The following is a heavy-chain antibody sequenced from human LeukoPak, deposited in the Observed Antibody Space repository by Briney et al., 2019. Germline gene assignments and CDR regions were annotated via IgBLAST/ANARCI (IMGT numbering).Heavy chain of an antibody. V-gene: IGHV4-4*02. CDR1: GGSISSSNW. CDR3: ARTSTTVVMEPWFDP. J-gene: IGHJ5*02. Sequence: SGTLSLTCAVSGGSISSSNWWSWVRQPPGKGLKWIGEIYHSGSTNYNPSLKSRVTISVDKSKNQFSLKLSSVTAADTAVYYCARTSTTVVMEPWFDPWGQGTLVTVSS. D-gene: IGHD4-23*01. CDR2: IYHSGST.